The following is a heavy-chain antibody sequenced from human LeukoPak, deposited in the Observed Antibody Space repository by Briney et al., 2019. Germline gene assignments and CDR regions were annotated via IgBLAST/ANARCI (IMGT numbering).Heavy chain of an antibody. D-gene: IGHD1-26*01. J-gene: IGHJ4*02. CDR2: MYYDGSS. Sequence: SETLSLTCTVSGGSITNSYWNWIRQPPGKGLEWIGSMYYDGSSYYNPSLKSRVTTSVDTSKNQFSLKLTSVTAADTAVYFCARRSDSGSDDGEDYFDYWGQGTLVTVSS. CDR3: ARRSDSGSDDGEDYFDY. CDR1: GGSITNSY. V-gene: IGHV4-39*01.